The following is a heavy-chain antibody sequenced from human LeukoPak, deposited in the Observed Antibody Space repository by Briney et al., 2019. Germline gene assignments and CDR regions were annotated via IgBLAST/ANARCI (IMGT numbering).Heavy chain of an antibody. J-gene: IGHJ4*02. D-gene: IGHD3-10*01. Sequence: GGSLRLSCAASGFTFSSYAMHWVRQAPGKGLEWVAFIRYDGSNKYYADSVKGRFTISRDNSKNTLYLQMNSLRAEDTAVYYCAKDQGGTMVRGGYLWGQGTLVTVSS. CDR1: GFTFSSYA. V-gene: IGHV3-30*02. CDR2: IRYDGSNK. CDR3: AKDQGGTMVRGGYL.